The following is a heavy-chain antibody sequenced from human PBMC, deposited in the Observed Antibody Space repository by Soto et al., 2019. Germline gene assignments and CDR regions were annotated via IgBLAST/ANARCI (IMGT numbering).Heavy chain of an antibody. J-gene: IGHJ6*02. CDR3: AREEGITMIVVDYMDV. V-gene: IGHV1-69*04. D-gene: IGHD3-22*01. CDR2: IIPILGIA. Sequence: ASVKVSRKASGGTLSSYTISWVRQAPGQGLEWMGRIIPILGIANYAQKFQGRVTITADKSTSTAYMELSSLRSEDTAVYYCAREEGITMIVVDYMDVWGQGTTVTVSS. CDR1: GGTLSSYT.